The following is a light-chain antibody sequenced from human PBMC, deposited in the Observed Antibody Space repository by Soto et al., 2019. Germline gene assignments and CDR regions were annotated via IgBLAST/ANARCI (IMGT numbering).Light chain of an antibody. CDR2: GDD. V-gene: IGLV1-47*02. CDR1: SSNIGSNY. J-gene: IGLJ3*02. CDR3: AAWDDSLNGWV. Sequence: QSVLAQPPSTSGTPGQRVTVSCSGSSSNIGSNYVYWYQQLPGTAPKLLIYGDDQRPSGVPDRFSGSKSGTSVSLAISGVRSEDEADYYCAAWDDSLNGWVFGGGTKLTVV.